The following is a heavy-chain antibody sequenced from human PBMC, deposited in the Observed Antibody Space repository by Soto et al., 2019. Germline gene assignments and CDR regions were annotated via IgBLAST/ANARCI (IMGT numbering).Heavy chain of an antibody. V-gene: IGHV1-69*06. D-gene: IGHD3-3*01. J-gene: IGHJ6*02. CDR2: IIPIFGTA. Sequence: SVKVSCKASGGTFSSYAISWVRQAPGQGLEWMGGIIPIFGTANYAQKFQGRVTITADKSTSTAYMELSSLRSEDTAVYYCARDHYDFWSGQPLLDGMDVWGQGTTVTVSS. CDR1: GGTFSSYA. CDR3: ARDHYDFWSGQPLLDGMDV.